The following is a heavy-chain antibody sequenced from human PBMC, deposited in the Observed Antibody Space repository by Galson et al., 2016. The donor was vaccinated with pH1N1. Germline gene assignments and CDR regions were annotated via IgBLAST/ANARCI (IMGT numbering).Heavy chain of an antibody. CDR3: ARSYRGTYFIGGDRGFDY. CDR1: GGSITSNNW. J-gene: IGHJ4*02. Sequence: TLSLTCSVSGGSITSNNWWSWVRQPPGKGLEWIGEIHHSGSTKYNPSLESRVTISLDKSKNHFSLRVTSVIAADTAVYYCARSYRGTYFIGGDRGFDYWGQGTLVTVSS. V-gene: IGHV4-4*02. D-gene: IGHD1-26*01. CDR2: IHHSGST.